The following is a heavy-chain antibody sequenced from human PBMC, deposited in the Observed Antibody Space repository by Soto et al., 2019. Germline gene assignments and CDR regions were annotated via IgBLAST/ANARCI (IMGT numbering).Heavy chain of an antibody. J-gene: IGHJ4*02. CDR3: ARGGGAVAEIDY. CDR1: GFNFSTYA. V-gene: IGHV3-23*01. Sequence: EVQLLESGGGLVQPGGSLRLSCAAAGFNFSTYAMTWVRQAPGKGLEWVSSISRGGGSTYYADSVKGRFTISRDNSKNTLYLQMTSLTADDTAVYYCARGGGAVAEIDYWGQGNLVTVSS. CDR2: ISRGGGST. D-gene: IGHD6-19*01.